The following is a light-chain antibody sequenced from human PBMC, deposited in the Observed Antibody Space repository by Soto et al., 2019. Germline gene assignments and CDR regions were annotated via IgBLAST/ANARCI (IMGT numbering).Light chain of an antibody. CDR3: LQNNSFPRT. Sequence: DIQMTQSPSSLSASVGDRVTITCRASQGIRIDLGWFQQRPGKAPKRLIYGASSLQSGVPSRFSGSGSVTEFTLKISNLQPEDFATYYCLQNNSFPRTFGQGTKVEIK. CDR2: GAS. J-gene: IGKJ1*01. V-gene: IGKV1-17*02. CDR1: QGIRID.